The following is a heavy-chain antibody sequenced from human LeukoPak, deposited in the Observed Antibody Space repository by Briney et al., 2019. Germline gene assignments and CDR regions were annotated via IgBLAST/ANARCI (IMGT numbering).Heavy chain of an antibody. CDR3: VREGYDILTGFPGMDV. Sequence: ASVKVSCKASGYTFTSYYMHWVRQAPGQGLEWMGIINPSGGSTSYAQKFQGRVTMTRDTSTSTVYMELSSLRSEDTAVYYCVREGYDILTGFPGMDVWGQGTTVTVSS. CDR1: GYTFTSYY. D-gene: IGHD3-9*01. J-gene: IGHJ6*02. CDR2: INPSGGST. V-gene: IGHV1-46*01.